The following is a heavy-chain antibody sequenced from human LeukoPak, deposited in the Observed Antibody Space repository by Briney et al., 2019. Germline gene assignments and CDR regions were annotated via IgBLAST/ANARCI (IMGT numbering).Heavy chain of an antibody. Sequence: PGGSLRLSCAASGFTFSSYGMHWVRQAPGKGLEWVAVIWYDGSNKYYADSVKGRFTISRDNSKNTLYLQMNSLRAEDTAVYYCARVIDDYSNRGRTYYFDYWGQGTLVTVSS. J-gene: IGHJ4*02. CDR1: GFTFSSYG. D-gene: IGHD4-11*01. V-gene: IGHV3-33*01. CDR3: ARVIDDYSNRGRTYYFDY. CDR2: IWYDGSNK.